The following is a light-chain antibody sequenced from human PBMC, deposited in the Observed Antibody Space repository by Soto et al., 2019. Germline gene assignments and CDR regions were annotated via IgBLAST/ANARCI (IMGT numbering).Light chain of an antibody. V-gene: IGKV1-27*01. CDR1: QDISNF. CDR3: QKYNSAPWT. Sequence: DIQMTQSPSSLSASVGDRVTITCRASQDISNFLAWYQQKPGKVPKLLIYAASTLQSGVPSRFSGSGSGTDFTLTISSLQPEDVATYYCQKYNSAPWTFVQGTKVDIK. CDR2: AAS. J-gene: IGKJ1*01.